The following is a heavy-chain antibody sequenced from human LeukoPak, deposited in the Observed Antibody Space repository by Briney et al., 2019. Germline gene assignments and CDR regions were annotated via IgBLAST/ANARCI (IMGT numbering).Heavy chain of an antibody. Sequence: GGSLRLSCAASGFTFSNAWMTWVRQAPGKGLEWVGRIKSKTAGGTIDYAAPVKGRFTISRDDSKNTLYLQMNSLRAEDTAVYYCASPFGEWNAYWGQGTLVTVSS. CDR2: IKSKTAGGTI. J-gene: IGHJ4*02. D-gene: IGHD3-10*01. V-gene: IGHV3-15*01. CDR1: GFTFSNAW. CDR3: ASPFGEWNAY.